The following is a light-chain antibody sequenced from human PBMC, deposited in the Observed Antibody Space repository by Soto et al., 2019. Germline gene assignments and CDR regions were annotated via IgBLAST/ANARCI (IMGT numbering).Light chain of an antibody. J-gene: IGKJ1*01. Sequence: DIQMTQSPSTLSASVGDRFTITCRASQSLSRWVAWYQQKPGKAPKLLIYKAFSLESGVPSRFSGSGPETEFTLTLSSQQPEDFGMYYFQKYNSYPRTFGEGNKVEIK. V-gene: IGKV1-5*03. CDR1: QSLSRW. CDR2: KAF. CDR3: QKYNSYPRT.